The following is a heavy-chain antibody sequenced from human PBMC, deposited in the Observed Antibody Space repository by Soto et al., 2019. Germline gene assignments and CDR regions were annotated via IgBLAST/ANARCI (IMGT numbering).Heavy chain of an antibody. D-gene: IGHD2-2*01. CDR1: GFSLSADGVA. V-gene: IGHV2-5*02. Sequence: ITLKESGPTLVKPTQSLTLTCTFSGFSLSADGVAVGWIRQPPGKALEWLALIYWDDDTRYRPSLKSSLTITKDTTKNHVVLTMINLDPVDTATYYCAHAYGGTSWPNDAFDVWGQGTVVTVSS. CDR3: AHAYGGTSWPNDAFDV. J-gene: IGHJ3*01. CDR2: IYWDDDT.